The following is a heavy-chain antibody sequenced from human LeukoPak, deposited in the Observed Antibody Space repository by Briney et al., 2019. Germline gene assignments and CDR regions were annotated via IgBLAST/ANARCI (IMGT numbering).Heavy chain of an antibody. CDR2: ISYDGSNK. J-gene: IGHJ4*02. D-gene: IGHD6-19*01. Sequence: GGSLRLSCAASGFTFSSYGVHWVRQAPGKGLEWVAVISYDGSNKYYADSVKGRFTISRDNSKNTLYLQMNSLRAEDTAVYYCAKGGSSGWPHFDYWGQGTLVTVSS. CDR1: GFTFSSYG. CDR3: AKGGSSGWPHFDY. V-gene: IGHV3-30*18.